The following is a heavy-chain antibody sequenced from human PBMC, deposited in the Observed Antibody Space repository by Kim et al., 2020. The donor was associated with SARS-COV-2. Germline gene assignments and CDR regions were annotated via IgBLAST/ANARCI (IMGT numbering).Heavy chain of an antibody. Sequence: GGSLRLSCAASGFTFINYAMNWVRQAPGKGLEWVSGVDYTANSYYEDSVKGRLTVASDNSKNTLHLQLNSRRGDDTAVYYCVTGSARSGAPGAYEDWGQG. CDR1: GFTFINYA. V-gene: IGHV3-23*05. D-gene: IGHD5-12*01. CDR3: VTGSARSGAPGAYED. CDR2: VDYTANS. J-gene: IGHJ1*01.